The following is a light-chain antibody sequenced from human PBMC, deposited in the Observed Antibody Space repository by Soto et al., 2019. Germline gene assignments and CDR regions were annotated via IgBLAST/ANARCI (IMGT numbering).Light chain of an antibody. CDR3: QQRSNWPKT. CDR1: QSVSGY. Sequence: EIVLTQSPATLALSPGERATLSCRASQSVSGYLAWYQQEPGQAPRLLIYDVSNRATGIPARFSGSGSGTDFTLTISSLEPEDFAVYYFQQRSNWPKTFGQGTQVEIK. J-gene: IGKJ1*01. V-gene: IGKV3-11*01. CDR2: DVS.